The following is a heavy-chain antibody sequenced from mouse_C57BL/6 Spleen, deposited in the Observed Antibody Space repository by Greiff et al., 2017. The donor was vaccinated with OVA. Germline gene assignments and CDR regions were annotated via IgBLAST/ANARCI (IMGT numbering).Heavy chain of an antibody. J-gene: IGHJ3*01. CDR2: IDPSDSYT. D-gene: IGHD1-1*01. Sequence: VQLQQPGAELVKPGASVKLSCKASGYTFTSYWMQWVKQRPGQGLEWIGEIDPSDSYTNYNQKFKGKATLTVDTSSSTAYMQLSSLTSEDSAVYYCARNAYGSSYMFAYWGQGTLVTVSA. V-gene: IGHV1-50*01. CDR3: ARNAYGSSYMFAY. CDR1: GYTFTSYW.